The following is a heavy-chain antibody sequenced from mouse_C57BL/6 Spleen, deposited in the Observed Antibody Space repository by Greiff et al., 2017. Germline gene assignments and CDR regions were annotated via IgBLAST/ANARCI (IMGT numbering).Heavy chain of an antibody. CDR3: ARERVGLYYAMDY. CDR2: IYPRDGST. Sequence: VQLPASDAELVKPGASVKISCKVSGYTFTDHTIHWMKQRPEQGLEWIGYIYPRDGSTKYNEKFKGKATVTADKSSSTAYMQLNSLTSEDSAVYFCARERVGLYYAMDYWGQGTSVTVSS. D-gene: IGHD3-1*01. V-gene: IGHV1-78*01. J-gene: IGHJ4*01. CDR1: GYTFTDHT.